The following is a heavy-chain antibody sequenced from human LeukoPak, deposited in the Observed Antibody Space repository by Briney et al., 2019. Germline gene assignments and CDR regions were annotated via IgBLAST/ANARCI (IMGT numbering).Heavy chain of an antibody. CDR3: TTLIGSPEDYSDT. CDR1: GFTFSSYG. Sequence: GRSLRLSCAASGFTFSSYGMHWVRQAPGKGMEWVAVIWYGGSNKYYADSVKGRFTISRDNSKNTLYLQMNSLKTEDTALYYCTTLIGSPEDYSDTWGQGVLVTVSS. J-gene: IGHJ5*02. V-gene: IGHV3-33*01. D-gene: IGHD3-10*01. CDR2: IWYGGSNK.